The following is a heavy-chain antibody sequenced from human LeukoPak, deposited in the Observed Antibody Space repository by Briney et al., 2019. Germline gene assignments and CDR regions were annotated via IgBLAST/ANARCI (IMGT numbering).Heavy chain of an antibody. V-gene: IGHV3-23*01. CDR1: GFTFSSNA. D-gene: IGHD2-15*01. Sequence: PGGSLRLSCAASGFTFSSNAMSWVRQAPGKGPEWVSDISGGGSSTYYADSVKGRFTISRDNSKNTLNLQMNSLRDEDTAVYYCAKDGGYCSGGSCWWAPYFDSWGQGTLVTVSS. CDR3: AKDGGYCSGGSCWWAPYFDS. J-gene: IGHJ4*02. CDR2: ISGGGSST.